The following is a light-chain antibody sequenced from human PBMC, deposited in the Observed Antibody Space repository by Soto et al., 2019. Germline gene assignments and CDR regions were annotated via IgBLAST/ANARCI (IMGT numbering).Light chain of an antibody. J-gene: IGKJ1*01. CDR1: QSVLYSSNNKNY. Sequence: DIVMTQSPDSLAVSLGERATINCKSSQSVLYSSNNKNYLAWYQQNPGQPPKLLIYWASTRESGVPDRFSGSGSGTDFTLTSSSLQAEDVAVYYCQQYYSLPWTFGQGTKVEIK. CDR3: QQYYSLPWT. V-gene: IGKV4-1*01. CDR2: WAS.